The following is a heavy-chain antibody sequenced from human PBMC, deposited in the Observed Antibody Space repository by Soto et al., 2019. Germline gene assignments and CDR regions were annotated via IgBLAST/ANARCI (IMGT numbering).Heavy chain of an antibody. CDR3: ARVDRELRVLLNVFDF. J-gene: IGHJ3*01. CDR1: GFTFSRYS. V-gene: IGHV3-30*01. Sequence: QVQLVESGGGVVQPGRSLRLPCATSGFTFSRYSIHWVRQAPGKGREWVAAISYDGNDKYYAASVRGRFTISRDSSENTVFLQMNSLRAEDTAVYYCARVDRELRVLLNVFDFWGQGTQVTVSS. D-gene: IGHD2-15*01. CDR2: ISYDGNDK.